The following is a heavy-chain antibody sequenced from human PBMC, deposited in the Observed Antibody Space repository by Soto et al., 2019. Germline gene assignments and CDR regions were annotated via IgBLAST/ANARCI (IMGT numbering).Heavy chain of an antibody. CDR3: ARDLAVTTQSYYYGMDV. J-gene: IGHJ6*02. CDR2: IWYDGSNK. Sequence: PGLSLRVPCAAAEVNFSSYGKHRIIQAPGKGLEWVAVIWYDGSNKYYADSVKGRFTISRDNSKNTLYLQMNSLRAEDTAVYYCARDLAVTTQSYYYGMDVWGQGTTVTGSS. CDR1: EVNFSSYG. V-gene: IGHV3-33*08. D-gene: IGHD4-17*01.